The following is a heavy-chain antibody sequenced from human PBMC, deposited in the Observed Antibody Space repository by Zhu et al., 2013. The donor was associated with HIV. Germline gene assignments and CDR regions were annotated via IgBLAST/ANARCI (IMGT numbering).Heavy chain of an antibody. J-gene: IGHJ6*02. CDR1: GYTFTGYY. Sequence: QVQLVQSGAEVKKPGASVKVSCKASGYTFTGYYMHWVRQAPGQGLEWMGWINPNSGGTNYAQKFQGRVTMTRDTSISTAYMELSRLRSDDTAVYYCARDRLEMASTYYYYYGMDVWGQGTTVTVSS. V-gene: IGHV1-2*02. CDR2: INPNSGGT. D-gene: IGHD5-12*01. CDR3: ARDRLEMASTYYYYYGMDV.